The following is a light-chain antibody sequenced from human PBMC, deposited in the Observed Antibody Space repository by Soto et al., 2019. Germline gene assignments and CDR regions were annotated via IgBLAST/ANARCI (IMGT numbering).Light chain of an antibody. CDR3: QKYNSSLVYT. J-gene: IGKJ2*01. V-gene: IGKV1-5*01. CDR1: QSISSW. Sequence: DIQMTQSPSTLSASVGDRVTITCRASQSISSWLAWYQQKPGKAPKLLIYDASSLESGVPSRFSVSGSGTEFTLTLSSLQPDDFATYYCQKYNSSLVYTFGQGTKLEI. CDR2: DAS.